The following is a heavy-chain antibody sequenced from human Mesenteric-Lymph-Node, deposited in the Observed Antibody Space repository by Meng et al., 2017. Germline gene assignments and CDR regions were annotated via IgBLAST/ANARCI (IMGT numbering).Heavy chain of an antibody. CDR1: GFPFSSYE. CDR3: ANLVFTTIDAFDI. D-gene: IGHD3-22*01. Sequence: GESLKISCAASGFPFSSYEMNWVRQAPGKGLEWVSVISANGYAKYYADSVKGRFTISRDISKNTLYLQMNSLRAEDTAVYYCANLVFTTIDAFDIWGQGTMVTVSS. J-gene: IGHJ3*02. CDR2: ISANGYAK. V-gene: IGHV3-23*01.